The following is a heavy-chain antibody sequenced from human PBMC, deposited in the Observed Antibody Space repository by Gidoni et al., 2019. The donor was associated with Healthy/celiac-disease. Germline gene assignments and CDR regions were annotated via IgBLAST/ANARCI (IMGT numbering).Heavy chain of an antibody. V-gene: IGHV3-21*01. CDR3: ARDRRGSPEGDYYYGMDV. Sequence: EVQSVESGGGLAKPGGSLRLSCAASGLTSSSYSMNWIGQAPGKGLEWVPSISSISNYIYYANSVKGRFTISRDNAKNSLYLQLNSLRAGDAAVSYCARDRRGSPEGDYYYGMDVWGQGTTVTVSS. D-gene: IGHD1-26*01. J-gene: IGHJ6*02. CDR2: ISSISNYI. CDR1: GLTSSSYS.